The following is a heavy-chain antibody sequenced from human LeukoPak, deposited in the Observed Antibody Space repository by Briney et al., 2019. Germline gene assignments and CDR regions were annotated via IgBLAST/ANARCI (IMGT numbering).Heavy chain of an antibody. CDR3: AKDEEMIVVVIGAFDI. CDR2: ISASGTRT. CDR1: GFSLRGYA. Sequence: GGSLRLSCAAPGFSLRGYAMSWVRQSPGTGLEWVSGISASGTRTYYAASVEGRFTISRDNSKNTLYLQMNSLRAEDTAVYYCAKDEEMIVVVIGAFDIWGQGTMVTVSS. J-gene: IGHJ3*02. V-gene: IGHV3-23*01. D-gene: IGHD3-22*01.